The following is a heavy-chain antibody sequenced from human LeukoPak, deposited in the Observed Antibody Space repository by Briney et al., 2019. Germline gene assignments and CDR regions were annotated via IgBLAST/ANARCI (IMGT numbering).Heavy chain of an antibody. J-gene: IGHJ6*02. CDR2: IYHSGST. CDR1: GGSISSSNW. Sequence: SETLSLTCAVSGGSISSSNWWSWVRQPPGKGLEWIGEIYHSGSTNYNPSLKSRVTISVDKSKNQFSLKLSSVTAADTAVYYCARGGVVPAGPHYYYYYGMDVWGQGTTVTVSS. V-gene: IGHV4-4*02. D-gene: IGHD2-2*01. CDR3: ARGGVVPAGPHYYYYYGMDV.